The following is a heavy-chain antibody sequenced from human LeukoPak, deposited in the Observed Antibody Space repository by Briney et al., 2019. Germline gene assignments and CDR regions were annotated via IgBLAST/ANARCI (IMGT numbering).Heavy chain of an antibody. CDR2: INTDGSGT. J-gene: IGHJ5*02. V-gene: IGHV3-74*01. Sequence: GGSLRLSCAGSGFTFSSYWMHWVRQAPGKGPVWLSRINTDGSGTNYADFVKGRFTISRDNAKNTLYLQMNSLRVEDTAVYYCAKLGSSSWNWFDPWGQGTLVTVSS. CDR3: AKLGSSSWNWFDP. CDR1: GFTFSSYW. D-gene: IGHD6-13*01.